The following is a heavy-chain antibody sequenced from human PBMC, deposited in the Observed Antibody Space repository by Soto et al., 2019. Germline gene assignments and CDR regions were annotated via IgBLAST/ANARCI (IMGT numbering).Heavy chain of an antibody. Sequence: EVQLLESGGGLVQPGGSLRLSCAASGFTFSSYAMSWVRQAPGKGLEWVSVISGSGDSTYYADSVKGRFTISRDNSKNTLYLQMNSLRAEDTAVYYCARRSSGWYFDYWGQGTLGSVSS. CDR3: ARRSSGWYFDY. CDR2: ISGSGDST. D-gene: IGHD6-19*01. V-gene: IGHV3-23*01. J-gene: IGHJ4*02. CDR1: GFTFSSYA.